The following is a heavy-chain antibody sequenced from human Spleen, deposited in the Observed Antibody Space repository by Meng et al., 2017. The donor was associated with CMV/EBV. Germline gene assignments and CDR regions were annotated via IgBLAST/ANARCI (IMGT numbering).Heavy chain of an antibody. CDR1: GFTFSNAW. V-gene: IGHV3-15*01. J-gene: IGHJ4*02. CDR2: IKSKTDGGTT. Sequence: GESLKISCAASGFTFSNAWMSWVRQAPGKGLEWVGRIKSKTDGGTTDYAAPVKGRFTISRDDSKNTLYLQMNSLKTEDTAVYYCTTESTGFWSGYYFYYFDYWGQGTLVTVSS. CDR3: TTESTGFWSGYYFYYFDY. D-gene: IGHD3-3*01.